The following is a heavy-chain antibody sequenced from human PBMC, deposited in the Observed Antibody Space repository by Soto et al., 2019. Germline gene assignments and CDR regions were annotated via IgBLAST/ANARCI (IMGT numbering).Heavy chain of an antibody. D-gene: IGHD3-10*01. CDR3: ARVSGRQVYNYYGMDV. J-gene: IGHJ6*02. V-gene: IGHV4-4*02. CDR2: IYHSGST. CDR1: GGSISSSNW. Sequence: QVQLQESGPGLVKPSGPLSLTCAVSGGSISSSNWWSWVRQSPGKGLVWIVEIYHSGSTNYNTSLKSRVTISVDKSKNQFSLKLSSVTAADTAVYYCARVSGRQVYNYYGMDVWGQGTKDTVSS.